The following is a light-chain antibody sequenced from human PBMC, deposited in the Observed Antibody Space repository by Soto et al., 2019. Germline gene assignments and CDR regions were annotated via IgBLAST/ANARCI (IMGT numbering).Light chain of an antibody. CDR1: QGIASS. Sequence: DIHLTQSPSFLSASVGDRVTITCRASQGIASSLAWSQQKAGKAPKLLIYAASTLESGVPSRFSGSGPGTEFTLTVSSLQPEDVPVYYCQQFNSYPLTFGGGTKVEIK. J-gene: IGKJ4*01. CDR3: QQFNSYPLT. CDR2: AAS. V-gene: IGKV1-9*01.